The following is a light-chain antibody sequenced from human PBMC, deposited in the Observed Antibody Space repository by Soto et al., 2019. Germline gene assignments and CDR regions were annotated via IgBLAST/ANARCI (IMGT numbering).Light chain of an antibody. CDR2: GTS. J-gene: IGKJ1*01. CDR3: QQYSSSPRT. V-gene: IGKV3-20*01. Sequence: EIVLTQSPGTLSLSPGERATLSCRASPNVGSRFLAWYQQKPGQAPRLLIYGTSNSDTGIPDRFSGSGSGTDFSLTISSLEPGDLAVYYCQQYSSSPRTFGQGTKVEIK. CDR1: PNVGSRF.